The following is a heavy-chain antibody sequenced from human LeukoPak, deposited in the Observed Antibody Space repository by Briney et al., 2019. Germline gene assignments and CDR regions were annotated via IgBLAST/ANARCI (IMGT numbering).Heavy chain of an antibody. D-gene: IGHD3-22*01. J-gene: IGHJ3*02. Sequence: SSVKVSCKASGGTFSSYAISWVRQAPGQGLEWMGGIIPIFGTANYAQKFQGRVTITADESTSTAYMELSSLRSEDTAVYYCARLRPNSSGYYLVAFDIWGQGTMVTVSS. V-gene: IGHV1-69*13. CDR2: IIPIFGTA. CDR1: GGTFSSYA. CDR3: ARLRPNSSGYYLVAFDI.